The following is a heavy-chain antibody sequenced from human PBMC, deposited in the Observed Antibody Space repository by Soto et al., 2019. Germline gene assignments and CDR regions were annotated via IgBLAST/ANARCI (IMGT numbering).Heavy chain of an antibody. V-gene: IGHV3-73*01. CDR1: EFTFSGSA. CDR3: TRHGLYSSGPPHY. J-gene: IGHJ4*02. Sequence: PWRSLRLSCAAAEFTFSGSAMHWVRQASGKGLEWVGRIRSKANSYATAYAASVKGRFTISRDDSKNTAYLQMNSLKTEDTAVYYCTRHGLYSSGPPHYWGQGTLVTVSS. D-gene: IGHD6-19*01. CDR2: IRSKANSYAT.